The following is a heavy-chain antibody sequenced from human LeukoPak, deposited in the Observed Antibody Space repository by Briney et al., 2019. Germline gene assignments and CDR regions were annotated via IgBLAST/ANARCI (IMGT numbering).Heavy chain of an antibody. D-gene: IGHD6-19*01. CDR1: GGSISSSSYY. CDR3: AREVKQWIRTGTLDY. V-gene: IGHV4-39*07. J-gene: IGHJ4*02. Sequence: PSETLSLTCTVSGGSISSSSYYWGWIRQPPGKGLEWIGEINHSGSTNYNPSLKSRVTISVDTSKNQFSLKLSSVTAADTAVYYCAREVKQWIRTGTLDYWGQGTLVTVSS. CDR2: INHSGST.